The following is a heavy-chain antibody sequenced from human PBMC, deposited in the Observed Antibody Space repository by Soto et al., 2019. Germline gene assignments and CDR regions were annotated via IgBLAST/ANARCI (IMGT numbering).Heavy chain of an antibody. CDR1: GGSFSGYY. Sequence: QVQLQQWGAGLLKPSETLSLTCAVYGGSFSGYYWNWIRQPPGKGLEWIGEINHSGSTNYNPSLKSRVTISVDTSKNQFSLKLSSVTAADTAVYYCARGGRKGSGYFSLDYWGPGTLVTVSS. CDR2: INHSGST. J-gene: IGHJ4*02. CDR3: ARGGRKGSGYFSLDY. V-gene: IGHV4-34*01. D-gene: IGHD3-22*01.